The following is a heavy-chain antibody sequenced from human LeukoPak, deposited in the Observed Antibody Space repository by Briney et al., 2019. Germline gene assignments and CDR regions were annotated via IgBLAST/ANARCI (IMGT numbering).Heavy chain of an antibody. Sequence: PSQTLSLTCAVSGGSISSGGYSWSWIRQPPGKGLEWIGYIYHSGSTYYNPSLKSRVTISVDRSKNRFSLKLSSVTAADTAVYYCARGGVGGYSYGYDFDYWGQGTLVTVSS. D-gene: IGHD5-18*01. V-gene: IGHV4-30-2*01. CDR3: ARGGVGGYSYGYDFDY. CDR2: IYHSGST. CDR1: GGSISSGGYS. J-gene: IGHJ4*02.